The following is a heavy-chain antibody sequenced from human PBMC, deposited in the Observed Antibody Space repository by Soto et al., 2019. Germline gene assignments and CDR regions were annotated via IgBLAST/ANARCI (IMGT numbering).Heavy chain of an antibody. V-gene: IGHV1-3*01. Sequence: ASVKVSCKASGYTFTIYSMHWVRQAPGQRLEWMGWINAGNGNTKYSQKFQGRVTITRDTSASTAYMELSSLRSEDTAVYYCARDRNDGPDDAFEIWGQGTMVSVSS. CDR3: ARDRNDGPDDAFEI. J-gene: IGHJ3*02. CDR1: GYTFTIYS. D-gene: IGHD1-1*01. CDR2: INAGNGNT.